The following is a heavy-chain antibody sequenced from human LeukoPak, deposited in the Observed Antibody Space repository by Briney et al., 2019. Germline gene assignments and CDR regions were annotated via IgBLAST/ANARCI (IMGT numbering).Heavy chain of an antibody. J-gene: IGHJ4*02. CDR1: GFTFSSYG. D-gene: IGHD2-2*02. CDR3: AKNLVVVPAAILDY. V-gene: IGHV3-30*02. CDR2: IRYDGSNK. Sequence: TGGSLRLSCAASGFTFSSYGMHWVRQAPGKGLEWVAFIRYDGSNKYYADSVKGRFTISRDNSKNTLYLQMNSLRAEDTAVYYCAKNLVVVPAAILDYWGQGTLVTVSS.